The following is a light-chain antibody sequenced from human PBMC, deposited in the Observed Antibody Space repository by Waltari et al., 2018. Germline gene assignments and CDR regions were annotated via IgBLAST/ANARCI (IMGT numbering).Light chain of an antibody. Sequence: DIQMTQSPSTLSASVGDRVTITCRASQTISNWLAWYQQKPGKAPNLLIYKASTLDSGVPSRFSGRGSGTEFSLTISSLQPDDFATYYCQQYNSNSPGTWTFGQGTKVEIK. CDR3: QQYNSNSPGTWT. CDR1: QTISNW. V-gene: IGKV1-5*03. J-gene: IGKJ1*01. CDR2: KAS.